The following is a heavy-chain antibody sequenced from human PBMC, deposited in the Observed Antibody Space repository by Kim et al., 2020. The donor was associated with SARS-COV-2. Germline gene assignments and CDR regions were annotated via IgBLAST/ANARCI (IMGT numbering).Heavy chain of an antibody. Sequence: GGSLRLSCVFSGFSFSRFWMSWIRQTPGRGPEWVANIKQDGSQTFYLDSVKGRFTISRDNAKQTLYLQLNSLRVEDTAVYYCARDLGNTGYWGQGT. J-gene: IGHJ4*02. CDR2: IKQDGSQT. CDR1: GFSFSRFW. CDR3: ARDLGNTGY. D-gene: IGHD1-26*01. V-gene: IGHV3-7*01.